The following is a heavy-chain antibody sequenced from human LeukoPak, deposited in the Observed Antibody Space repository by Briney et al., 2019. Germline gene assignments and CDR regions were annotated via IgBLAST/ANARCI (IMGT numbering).Heavy chain of an antibody. J-gene: IGHJ4*02. CDR2: ISYDGSNK. CDR1: GFTFSSYG. D-gene: IGHD5-24*01. V-gene: IGHV3-30*03. CDR3: AMDSSWLPLKFDY. Sequence: PGGSLRLSCAASGFTFSSYGMHWVRQAPGKGLEWVAVISYDGSNKYYADSVKGRFTISRDNSKNTLYLQMNSLRAEDTAVYYCAMDSSWLPLKFDYWGQGTLVTVST.